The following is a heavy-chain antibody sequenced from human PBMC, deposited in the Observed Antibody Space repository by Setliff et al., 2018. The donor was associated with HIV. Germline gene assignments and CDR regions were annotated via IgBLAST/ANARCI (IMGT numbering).Heavy chain of an antibody. CDR2: INPRDGST. J-gene: IGHJ4*02. CDR1: GYTLTDHY. V-gene: IGHV1-46*03. CDR3: ATVLLTTVVTGGDS. D-gene: IGHD4-17*01. Sequence: ASVKVSCKASGYTLTDHYIHWVRQAPGEGLEWMGRINPRDGSTGYAQRFKGKVTSTADESTSTAYMELSSLRSEDSAVYYCATVLLTTVVTGGDSWGQGTLVTVSS.